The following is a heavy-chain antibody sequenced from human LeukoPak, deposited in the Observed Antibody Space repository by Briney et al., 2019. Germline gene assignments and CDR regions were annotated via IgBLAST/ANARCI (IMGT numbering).Heavy chain of an antibody. CDR3: AGIWYSSGYYFDY. CDR2: IYDTGTT. D-gene: IGHD6-19*01. J-gene: IGHJ4*02. CDR1: GDSISSHY. Sequence: PSETLSLTCTVSGDSISSHYWSWIRQPPGKGLEWIAYIYDTGTTVSNPSLKSRVSMSLDRSKNEFSLQLTSVTAADTAVYSCAGIWYSSGYYFDYWGQGTLVTVSS. V-gene: IGHV4-59*11.